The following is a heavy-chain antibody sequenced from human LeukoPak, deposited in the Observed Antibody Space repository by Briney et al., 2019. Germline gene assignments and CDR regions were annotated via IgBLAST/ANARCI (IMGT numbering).Heavy chain of an antibody. D-gene: IGHD3-10*01. CDR1: GGSISSSSYY. V-gene: IGHV4-39*01. Sequence: PSETLSLTCTVSGGSISSSSYYWGWIRQPPGKGLEWIGSIYYSGSTYYNPSLKSRVTISVDTSKNQFSLKLSSVTAADTAVYYCARLGRMARGVPDWYFDLWGRGTLVTVSS. J-gene: IGHJ2*01. CDR3: ARLGRMARGVPDWYFDL. CDR2: IYYSGST.